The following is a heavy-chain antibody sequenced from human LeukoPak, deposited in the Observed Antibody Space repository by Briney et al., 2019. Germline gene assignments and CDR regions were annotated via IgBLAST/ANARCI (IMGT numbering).Heavy chain of an antibody. CDR2: INPSGGST. CDR3: ARERPHGIAAAGIDGGGNDYFDY. Sequence: ASVKVSCKASGYTFTSYYMHWVRQAPGQGLEWMGIINPSGGSTSYAQKFQGRVTITADESTSTAYMELSSLRSEDTAVYYCARERPHGIAAAGIDGGGNDYFDYWGQGTLVTVSS. D-gene: IGHD6-13*01. CDR1: GYTFTSYY. V-gene: IGHV1-46*01. J-gene: IGHJ4*02.